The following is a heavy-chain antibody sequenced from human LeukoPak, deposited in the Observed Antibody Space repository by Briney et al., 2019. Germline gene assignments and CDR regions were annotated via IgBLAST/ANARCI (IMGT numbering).Heavy chain of an antibody. V-gene: IGHV3-23*01. CDR3: AKDRLLNCRGDCYIFDY. D-gene: IGHD2-21*02. J-gene: IGHJ4*02. Sequence: GGSLRLSCAASGFTFSTYEMTWVRQSPGKGLEGVSSISGSGDSTFYADSVKGRFSISRDNSKNTLYLQVNGLRTEDTAVYYCAKDRLLNCRGDCYIFDYWGQGTVVTVSS. CDR1: GFTFSTYE. CDR2: ISGSGDST.